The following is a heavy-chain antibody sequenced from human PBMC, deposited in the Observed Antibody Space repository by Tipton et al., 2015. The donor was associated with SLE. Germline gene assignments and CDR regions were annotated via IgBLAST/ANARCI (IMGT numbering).Heavy chain of an antibody. D-gene: IGHD1-26*01. CDR3: ARDNSGSYGGAFDI. V-gene: IGHV3-66*02. J-gene: IGHJ3*02. CDR1: GFTVSSNY. CDR2: IYSGGST. Sequence: SLRLSCAAPGFTVSSNYMSWVRQAPGKGLEWVSVIYSGGSTYYADSVKGRFTISRDNSKNTLYLQMNSLRAEDTAVYYCARDNSGSYGGAFDIWGQGTMVTVSS.